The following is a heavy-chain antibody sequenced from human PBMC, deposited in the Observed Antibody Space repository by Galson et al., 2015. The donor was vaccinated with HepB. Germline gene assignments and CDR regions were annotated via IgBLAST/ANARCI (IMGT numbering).Heavy chain of an antibody. CDR1: GGSVSSGSYY. CDR2: IYYSGST. V-gene: IGHV4-61*01. J-gene: IGHJ4*02. CDR3: AREDSSGWPYYFDY. Sequence: SETLSLTCTVSGGSVSSGSYYWSWIRQPPGKGLEWIGYIYYSGSTNYNPSLKSRVTISVDTSKNQFSLKLSSVTAADTAVYYCAREDSSGWPYYFDYWGQGTLVTVSS. D-gene: IGHD6-19*01.